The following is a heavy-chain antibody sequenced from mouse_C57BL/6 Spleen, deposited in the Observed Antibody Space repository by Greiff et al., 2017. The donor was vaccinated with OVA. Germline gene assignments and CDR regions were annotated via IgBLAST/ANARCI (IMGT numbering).Heavy chain of an antibody. Sequence: QVHVKQSGAELARPGASVKMSCKASGYTFTSYTMHWVKQRPGQGLEWIGYINPSSGYTKYNQKFKDKATLTADKSSSTAYMQLSSLTSEDSAVYYCARGGNFYAMDYWGQGTSVTVSS. CDR3: ARGGNFYAMDY. J-gene: IGHJ4*01. V-gene: IGHV1-4*01. CDR2: INPSSGYT. CDR1: GYTFTSYT. D-gene: IGHD2-1*01.